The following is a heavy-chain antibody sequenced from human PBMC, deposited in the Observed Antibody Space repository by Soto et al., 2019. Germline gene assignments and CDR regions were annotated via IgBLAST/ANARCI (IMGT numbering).Heavy chain of an antibody. CDR1: GFTFSSYG. CDR3: LRDPVTYYYDGSGLFP. J-gene: IGHJ3*01. D-gene: IGHD3-22*01. V-gene: IGHV3-30*03. CDR2: ISYDGSNK. Sequence: GGSLRLSCAASGFTFSSYGMHWVRQAPGKGLEWVAVISYDGSNKYYADSVKGRFTISRDNAKKSLYLQITSLRADDTALYYCLRDPVTYYYDGSGLFPRGQGTMVTVSS.